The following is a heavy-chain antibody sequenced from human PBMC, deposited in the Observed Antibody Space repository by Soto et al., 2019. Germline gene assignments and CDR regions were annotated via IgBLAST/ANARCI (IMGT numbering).Heavy chain of an antibody. CDR2: IYSGGST. CDR1: GFTVSSNY. Sequence: EVQLVETGGGLIQPGGSLRLSCAASGFTVSSNYMSWVRQPPGKGLERVSVIYSGGSTYYADSVKGRFTISRDNSKNTLYLQMNSLRAEDTAVYYCARETYYDFWNGYDAGWFDPWGQGTLVTVSS. J-gene: IGHJ5*02. D-gene: IGHD3-3*01. V-gene: IGHV3-53*02. CDR3: ARETYYDFWNGYDAGWFDP.